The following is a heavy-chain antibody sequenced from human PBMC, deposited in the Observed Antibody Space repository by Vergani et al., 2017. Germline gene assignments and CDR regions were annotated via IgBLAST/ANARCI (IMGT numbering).Heavy chain of an antibody. CDR3: AIGTEYYDRIGYYLDY. Sequence: QVQLVQSGSEVRKPGASVKVSCQVSGYSLTELTIHWVRQAPGKGLEWMGGFDPEHGEVTFAHHIQGRVTMTEGRSTDTAYMELSSLRPEDTALYYCAIGTEYYDRIGYYLDYWGQGTLVSVSS. V-gene: IGHV1-24*01. CDR2: FDPEHGEV. D-gene: IGHD3-22*01. CDR1: GYSLTELT. J-gene: IGHJ4*02.